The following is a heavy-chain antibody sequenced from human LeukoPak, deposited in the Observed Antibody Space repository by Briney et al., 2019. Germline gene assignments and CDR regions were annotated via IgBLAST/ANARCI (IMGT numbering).Heavy chain of an antibody. CDR1: GFTFSTYG. CDR3: ARRPSYSSIVY. Sequence: GSLRLSCAASGFTFSTYGMHWVRQPPGKGLEWIGSIYYSGSTYYNPSLKSRVTISVDTSKNQFSLKLSSVTAADTAVYYCARRPSYSSIVYWGQGTLVTVSS. CDR2: IYYSGST. V-gene: IGHV4-39*01. J-gene: IGHJ4*02. D-gene: IGHD6-13*01.